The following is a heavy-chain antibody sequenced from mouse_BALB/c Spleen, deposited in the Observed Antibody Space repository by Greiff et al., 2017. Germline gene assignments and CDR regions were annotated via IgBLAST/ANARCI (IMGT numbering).Heavy chain of an antibody. CDR1: GFSLTSYG. CDR3: ARDHYYGSTYWYFDV. J-gene: IGHJ1*01. Sequence: VKLQESGPGLVAPSQSLSITCTVSGFSLTSYGVHWVRQPPGKGLEWLGVIWAGGSTNYNSALMSRLSISKDNSKSQVFLKMNSLQTDDTAMYYCARDHYYGSTYWYFDVWGAGTTVTVSS. D-gene: IGHD1-1*01. V-gene: IGHV2-9*02. CDR2: IWAGGST.